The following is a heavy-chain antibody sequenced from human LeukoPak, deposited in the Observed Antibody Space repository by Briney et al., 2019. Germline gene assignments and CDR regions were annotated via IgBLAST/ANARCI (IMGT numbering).Heavy chain of an antibody. D-gene: IGHD5-24*01. J-gene: IGHJ5*02. CDR1: GFTFDDYA. Sequence: PGRSLRLSCAASGFTFDDYAMHWVRQAPGKGLEWVSGISWNSGSIGYADSVKGRFTISRDNAKNSLYLQMNSLRAEDTALYYCAKAKRRSKTRNNWFDPRGQGTLVTVSS. CDR3: AKAKRRSKTRNNWFDP. CDR2: ISWNSGSI. V-gene: IGHV3-9*01.